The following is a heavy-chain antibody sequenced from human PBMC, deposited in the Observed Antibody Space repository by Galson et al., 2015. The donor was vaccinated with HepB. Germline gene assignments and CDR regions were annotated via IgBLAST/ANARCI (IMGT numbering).Heavy chain of an antibody. V-gene: IGHV3-7*01. Sequence: SLRLSCAASGFTFNNYWINWVRQAPGRRPECVAAIKEDGSETYYVASVRGRFTISRDNAKNSLYLQMNGLRAEDSAVYFCARDLTYGVAWGYWGQGTLVTVSS. D-gene: IGHD3-9*01. CDR3: ARDLTYGVAWGY. CDR1: GFTFNNYW. J-gene: IGHJ4*02. CDR2: IKEDGSET.